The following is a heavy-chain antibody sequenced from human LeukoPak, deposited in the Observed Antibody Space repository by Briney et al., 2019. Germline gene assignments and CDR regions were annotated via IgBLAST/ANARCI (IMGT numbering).Heavy chain of an antibody. V-gene: IGHV1-2*02. CDR2: INPKSGGT. CDR3: AREVSDSASTYFDY. CDR1: GYTFTDYH. D-gene: IGHD6-6*01. J-gene: IGHJ4*02. Sequence: ASVKVSCKASGYTFTDYHVHWVRQAPGQGLEWMGWINPKSGGTKYTQKFQGRVAMTRDTSISTVYMELSSLRSDDTVVYYCAREVSDSASTYFDYWGQGSLVTVSS.